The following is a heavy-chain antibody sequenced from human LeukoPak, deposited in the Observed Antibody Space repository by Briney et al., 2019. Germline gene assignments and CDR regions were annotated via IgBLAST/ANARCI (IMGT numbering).Heavy chain of an antibody. D-gene: IGHD3-22*01. CDR1: GYTCTGYY. CDR3: ARVTYDSSGYYLDY. CDR2: INPYSGDT. J-gene: IGHJ4*02. Sequence: ASVKVSCKASGYTCTGYYIHWVRQAPGQGLEWMGWINPYSGDTNSAQKFQGRVTMTRDTSISTAYMELSRLRSDDTAVYYCARVTYDSSGYYLDYWGQGTLVTVSS. V-gene: IGHV1-2*02.